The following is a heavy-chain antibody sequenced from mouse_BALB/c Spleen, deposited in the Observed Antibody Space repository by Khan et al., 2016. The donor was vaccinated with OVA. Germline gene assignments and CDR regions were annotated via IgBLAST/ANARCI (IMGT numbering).Heavy chain of an antibody. D-gene: IGHD4-1*01. CDR1: GFTFSSYS. J-gene: IGHJ3*01. CDR2: ISSGGDYT. CDR3: EDHLTGSFAY. V-gene: IGHV5-6*01. Sequence: EVELVESGGDLVKPGGSLKLSCAASGFTFSSYSMSWVRQTPDKRLEWVASISSGGDYTYYPDSVKGRFTISRDNAKNPLYLQMSDLKSEDTAMYYCEDHLTGSFAYGGQGTLVTVAA.